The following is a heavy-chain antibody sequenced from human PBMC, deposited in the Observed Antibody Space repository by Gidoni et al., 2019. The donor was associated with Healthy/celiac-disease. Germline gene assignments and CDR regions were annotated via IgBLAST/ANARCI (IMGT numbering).Heavy chain of an antibody. J-gene: IGHJ5*02. V-gene: IGHV4-34*01. CDR1: GGSFSGYY. CDR2: INHSGST. Sequence: QVQLQQWGAGLSTPSETLSLTCAVYGGSFSGYYWSWIRQPPGKGLEWIGEINHSGSTNYNPSLKSRVTISVDTSKNQFSLKLSSVTAADTAVYYCARGFGSGYYRWFDPWGQGTLVTVSS. D-gene: IGHD3-22*01. CDR3: ARGFGSGYYRWFDP.